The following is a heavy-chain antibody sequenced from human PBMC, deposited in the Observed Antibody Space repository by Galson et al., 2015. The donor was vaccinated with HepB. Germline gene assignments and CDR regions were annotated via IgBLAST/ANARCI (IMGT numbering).Heavy chain of an antibody. CDR1: GYTFTSYA. Sequence: SVKVSCKASGYTFTSYAMHWVRQAPGQRLEWMGWINAGNGNTKYSQKFQGRVTITRDTSASTAYMELSSLRSEDTAVYYCARVFLWFGEFTFDYWGQGTLVTVSS. D-gene: IGHD3-10*01. V-gene: IGHV1-3*01. J-gene: IGHJ4*02. CDR3: ARVFLWFGEFTFDY. CDR2: INAGNGNT.